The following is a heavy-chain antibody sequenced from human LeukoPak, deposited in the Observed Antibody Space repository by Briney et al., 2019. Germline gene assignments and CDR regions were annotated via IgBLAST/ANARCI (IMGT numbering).Heavy chain of an antibody. CDR1: GGSISSSY. Sequence: SETLSLTCTVSGGSISSSYWSWIRLPPGKGLEWIGYMYYRGNTNYDPSLKSRVTISIDTPNNQFSLKLSSVTAADTAVYYCATGVHGIAAAGDYYFDYWGQGTLVTVSS. CDR3: ATGVHGIAAAGDYYFDY. V-gene: IGHV4-59*01. J-gene: IGHJ4*02. CDR2: MYYRGNT. D-gene: IGHD6-13*01.